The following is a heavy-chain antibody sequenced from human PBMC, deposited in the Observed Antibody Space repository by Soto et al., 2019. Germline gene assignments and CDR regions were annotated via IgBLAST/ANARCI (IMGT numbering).Heavy chain of an antibody. J-gene: IGHJ6*03. V-gene: IGHV1-69*04. CDR1: GGTFSSYT. CDR2: IIPILGIA. CDR3: ARDPLDIVVVPAAKYYYYYMDV. Sequence: SVKVSCKASGGTFSSYTISWVRQAPGQGLEWMGRIIPILGIANYAQKFQGRVTITADKSTSTAYMELSSLRSEDTAVYYCARDPLDIVVVPAAKYYYYYMDVWGKGTTVTVSS. D-gene: IGHD2-2*01.